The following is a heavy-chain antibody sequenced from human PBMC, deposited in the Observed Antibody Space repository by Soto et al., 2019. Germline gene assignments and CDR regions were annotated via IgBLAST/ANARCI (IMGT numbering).Heavy chain of an antibody. J-gene: IGHJ5*02. D-gene: IGHD6-13*01. CDR1: GFTFSSYG. CDR3: ARDPSGAAAGTPWFDP. CDR2: IWYDGSNK. V-gene: IGHV3-33*01. Sequence: QVQLVESGGGVVQPGRSLRLSCAASGFTFSSYGMHWVRQAPGKGLEWVAVIWYDGSNKYYADSVKGRFTISRDNSKNTLYLQMNSLRAEDTAVYYCARDPSGAAAGTPWFDPWGQGTLVTVSS.